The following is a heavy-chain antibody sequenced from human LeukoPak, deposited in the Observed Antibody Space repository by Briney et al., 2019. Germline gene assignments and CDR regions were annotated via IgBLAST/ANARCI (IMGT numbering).Heavy chain of an antibody. CDR1: GGSISDNY. V-gene: IGHV4-59*08. CDR3: AGHHPRNTVDF. D-gene: IGHD2/OR15-2a*01. CDR2: AYYSGHT. J-gene: IGHJ4*02. Sequence: SETLSLTCTVSGGSISDNYWSWIRQPPGKGLEWIGYAYYSGHTNYNSSLKSRVTMSLDTSKSQFSLRLSSVTAADTAVYYCAGHHPRNTVDFWGQGTLVTVSS.